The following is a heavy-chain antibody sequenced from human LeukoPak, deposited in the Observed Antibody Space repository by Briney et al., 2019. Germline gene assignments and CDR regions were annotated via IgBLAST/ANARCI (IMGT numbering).Heavy chain of an antibody. V-gene: IGHV4-39*01. J-gene: IGHJ4*02. CDR1: GGSISSSDYY. D-gene: IGHD4-17*01. CDR3: ARLGYGDSTLDY. CDR2: IYYSGTT. Sequence: SETLSLTCTVSGGSISSSDYYWGWIRQPPGKGLEWIASIYYSGTTHYNPSHQSRVTMSVDTSKNQFSLKLSSVTAADTAVYYCARLGYGDSTLDYWGQGTLVTVSS.